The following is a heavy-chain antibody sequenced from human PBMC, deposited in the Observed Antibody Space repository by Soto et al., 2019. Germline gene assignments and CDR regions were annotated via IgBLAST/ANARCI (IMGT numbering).Heavy chain of an antibody. CDR2: ISGSGGST. Sequence: GGSLRLSCAASGSTFSSYAMSWVRQAPGKGLEWVSAISGSGGSTYYADSVKGRFTISRDNSKNTLYLQMNSLRAEDTAVYYCAKCPEDVVVVAVTLGPHYWGQGTLVTVSS. CDR3: AKCPEDVVVVAVTLGPHY. D-gene: IGHD2-15*01. CDR1: GSTFSSYA. J-gene: IGHJ4*02. V-gene: IGHV3-23*01.